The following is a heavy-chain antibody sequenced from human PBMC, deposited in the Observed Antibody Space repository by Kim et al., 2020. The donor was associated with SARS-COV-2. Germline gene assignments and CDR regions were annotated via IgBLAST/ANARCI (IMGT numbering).Heavy chain of an antibody. J-gene: IGHJ6*02. D-gene: IGHD5-12*01. Sequence: GGSLRLSCAASGFTFSSYEMNWVRQAPGKGLEWVSYISSSGSTIYYADSVKGRFTISRDNAKNSLYLQMNSMRAEDTAVYYCARNLRAGSFFWQYSGYDFGYYYYGMDVWGQGTTVTVSS. V-gene: IGHV3-48*03. CDR2: ISSSGSTI. CDR1: GFTFSSYE. CDR3: ARNLRAGSFFWQYSGYDFGYYYYGMDV.